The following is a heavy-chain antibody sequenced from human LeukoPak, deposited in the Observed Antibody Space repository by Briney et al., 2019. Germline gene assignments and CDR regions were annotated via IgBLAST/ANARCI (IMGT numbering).Heavy chain of an antibody. CDR2: ISWNSGSI. V-gene: IGHV3-9*01. Sequence: SGGSLRLSCAASGFTFDDYAMHWVRQAPGKGLEWVSGISWNSGSIGYADSVKGRFTISRDNAKNSLYLQMNSLRAEDTALYYCAKGAVGIAAAPLRHWGQGTLVTVSS. CDR1: GFTFDDYA. D-gene: IGHD6-13*01. J-gene: IGHJ4*02. CDR3: AKGAVGIAAAPLRH.